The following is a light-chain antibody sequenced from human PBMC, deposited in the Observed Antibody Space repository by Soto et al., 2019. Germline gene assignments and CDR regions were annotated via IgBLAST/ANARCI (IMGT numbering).Light chain of an antibody. J-gene: IGKJ4*01. CDR3: QQYYSYPPT. CDR1: LGVSSY. V-gene: IGKV1-8*01. CDR2: TAS. Sequence: AIRMTQSPSSFSASTGDRVTITCRASLGVSSYLAWYQQKPGKAPKFLIYTASTLQSGVPSRFHGSGSGTDFTLTISGLQSEDFATYYCQQYYSYPPTFGGGTKVEIK.